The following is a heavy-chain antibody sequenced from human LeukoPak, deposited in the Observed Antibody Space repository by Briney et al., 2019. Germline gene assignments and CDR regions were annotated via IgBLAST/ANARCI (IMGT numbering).Heavy chain of an antibody. J-gene: IGHJ4*02. CDR3: ASSRSSSLGNFDY. CDR2: IYYSGST. Sequence: SETLSLTCTVPGGSISSYYWSWIRQPPGKGLEWIGYIYYSGSTNYNPSLKSRVTISVDTSKNQFSLKLSSVTAADTAIYYCASSRSSSLGNFDYWGQGTLVTVSS. D-gene: IGHD2/OR15-2a*01. CDR1: GGSISSYY. V-gene: IGHV4-59*01.